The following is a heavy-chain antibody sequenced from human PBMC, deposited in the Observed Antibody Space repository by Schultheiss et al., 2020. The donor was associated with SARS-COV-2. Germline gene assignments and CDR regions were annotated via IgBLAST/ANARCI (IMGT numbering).Heavy chain of an antibody. Sequence: GGSLRLSCAASGFTVSSNYMSWVRQAPGKGLEWVSYISSSGSTIYYADSVKGRFTISRDNSKNTLYLQMNSLRAEDTAVYYCARGLQPFYDSSGYLDYWGQGTLVTVSS. D-gene: IGHD3-22*01. J-gene: IGHJ4*02. V-gene: IGHV3-48*01. CDR2: ISSSGSTI. CDR3: ARGLQPFYDSSGYLDY. CDR1: GFTVSSNY.